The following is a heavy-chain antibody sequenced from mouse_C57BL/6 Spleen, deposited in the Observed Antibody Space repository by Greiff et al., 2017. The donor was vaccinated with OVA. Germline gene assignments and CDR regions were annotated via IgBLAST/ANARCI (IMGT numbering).Heavy chain of an antibody. J-gene: IGHJ1*03. V-gene: IGHV1-37*01. CDR1: GYSFTGYF. CDR2: INPYNGDT. Sequence: EVQLQQSGPELVKPGASVKISCKASGYSFTGYFMNWVKQSPGKSLEWIGRINPYNGDTFFNQKFKGKATLTVDKSSSTAHMELRILTSEDCAVYYCARGYGSSPYWYFDVWGTGTTVTVSS. CDR3: ARGYGSSPYWYFDV. D-gene: IGHD1-1*01.